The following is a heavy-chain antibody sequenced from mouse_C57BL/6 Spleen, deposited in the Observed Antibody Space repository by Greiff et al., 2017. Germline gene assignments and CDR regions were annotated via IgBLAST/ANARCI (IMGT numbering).Heavy chain of an antibody. D-gene: IGHD2-3*01. CDR3: ARDGWSGWYFDV. CDR1: GYSITSGYY. J-gene: IGHJ1*03. CDR2: ISYDGSN. Sequence: ESGPGLVKPSQSLSLTCSVTGYSITSGYYWKWIRQFPGNKLEWMGYISYDGSNNYNPSLKNRISITRDTSKNQFFLKLNSVTTEDTATYYCARDGWSGWYFDVWGTGTTVTVSS. V-gene: IGHV3-6*01.